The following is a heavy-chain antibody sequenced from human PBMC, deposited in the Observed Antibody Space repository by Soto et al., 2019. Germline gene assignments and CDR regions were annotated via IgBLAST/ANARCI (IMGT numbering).Heavy chain of an antibody. CDR1: GFTFSSYE. D-gene: IGHD1-20*01. V-gene: IGHV3-48*03. Sequence: EVQLVESGGGLVQPGGSLRLSCAASGFTFSSYEMNWVRQAPGKGLEWVSYISSSGRTIYYADSVKGRFTISRDNAKNSLYLQMNSLRAEDTAVYYCARSGDNWNDGARGYFDYWGQGTLVTVSS. CDR2: ISSSGRTI. J-gene: IGHJ4*02. CDR3: ARSGDNWNDGARGYFDY.